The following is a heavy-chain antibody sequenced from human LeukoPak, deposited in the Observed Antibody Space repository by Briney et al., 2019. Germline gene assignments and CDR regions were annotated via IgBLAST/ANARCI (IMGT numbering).Heavy chain of an antibody. CDR3: ARDRLSDILTGYQGPFGY. CDR2: ISAYNGNT. J-gene: IGHJ4*02. V-gene: IGHV1-18*04. Sequence: ASVNVSCKASGYTFTSYGISWVRQAPGQGLEWMGWISAYNGNTNYAQKLQGRVTMTTDTSTSTAYMELRSLRSDDTAVYYCARDRLSDILTGYQGPFGYWGQGTLVTVSS. CDR1: GYTFTSYG. D-gene: IGHD3-9*01.